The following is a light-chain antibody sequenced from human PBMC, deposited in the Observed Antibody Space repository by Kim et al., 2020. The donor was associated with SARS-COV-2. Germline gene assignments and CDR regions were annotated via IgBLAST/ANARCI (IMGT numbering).Light chain of an antibody. V-gene: IGKV3-11*01. J-gene: IGKJ5*01. Sequence: EIVLTQSPATLSLSPGERATLSCRVSQSVSSYLAWYQQKPGQAPRLLIYDTSNRATGIPARFSGSGSGTDFTLSISSLESEDFAVYYCQQRRNWPITFGQGTRLEIK. CDR2: DTS. CDR1: QSVSSY. CDR3: QQRRNWPIT.